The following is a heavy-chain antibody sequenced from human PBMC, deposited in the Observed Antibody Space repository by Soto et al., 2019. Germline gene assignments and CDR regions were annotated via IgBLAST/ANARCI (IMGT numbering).Heavy chain of an antibody. CDR3: ARGLPIDY. V-gene: IGHV3-23*01. CDR2: ISYSAANT. J-gene: IGHJ4*02. Sequence: GRSLRLSCAASTLALSTKATNWVPQAPGKGLEWVSTISYSAANTYYADSAKGRLTISRDNSKNTLYMQMSSLRAEDTAVYYCARGLPIDYWGPGTLVTVSS. CDR1: TLALSTKA.